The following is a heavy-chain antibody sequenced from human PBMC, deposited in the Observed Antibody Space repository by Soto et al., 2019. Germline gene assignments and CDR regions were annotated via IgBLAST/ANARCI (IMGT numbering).Heavy chain of an antibody. CDR3: AREADYVNWFDP. Sequence: GGSLRLSCAASGFTFSSYSMNWVRQAPGKGLEWVSYISSTGSTIFYADSVKGRFTISRDNAKNSLYLQMNSLRVEDTAVYYCAREADYVNWFDPWGQGTLVTVSS. D-gene: IGHD4-17*01. CDR2: ISSTGSTI. J-gene: IGHJ5*02. CDR1: GFTFSSYS. V-gene: IGHV3-48*01.